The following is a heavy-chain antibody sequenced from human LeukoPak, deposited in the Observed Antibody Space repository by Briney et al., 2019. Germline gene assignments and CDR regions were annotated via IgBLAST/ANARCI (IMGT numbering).Heavy chain of an antibody. CDR3: ARVGYYDSSRYDY. CDR2: INPDSGGT. D-gene: IGHD3-22*01. Sequence: GASLKASCKASGYTFTGYYMHWGRQAPGQGLEWMGWINPDSGGTNYAQKFQGRVTMTRDTSISTAYMELSRLRSDDTAVYYCARVGYYDSSRYDYWGQGTLVTVSS. V-gene: IGHV1-2*02. CDR1: GYTFTGYY. J-gene: IGHJ4*02.